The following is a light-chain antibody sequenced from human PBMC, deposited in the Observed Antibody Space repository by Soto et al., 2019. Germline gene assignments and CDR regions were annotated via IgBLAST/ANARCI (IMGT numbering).Light chain of an antibody. J-gene: IGLJ3*02. V-gene: IGLV2-14*01. CDR2: GVT. CDR1: SSDVGGYNY. Sequence: QSALTQPASVSGSPGQSITISCTGTSSDVGGYNYVSWYQKHPGKAPKLMISGVTNRPAGVSNRFSGSKSGNTASLTITGLQAEDEADCYCSSYTTSSTWVFGGGTKVTVL. CDR3: SSYTTSSTWV.